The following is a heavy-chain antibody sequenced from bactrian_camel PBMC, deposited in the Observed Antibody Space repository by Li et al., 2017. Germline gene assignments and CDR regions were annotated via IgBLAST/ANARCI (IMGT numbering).Heavy chain of an antibody. D-gene: IGHD1*01. CDR2: IDSDGST. CDR1: GATRSSDC. CDR3: AASSGPHNGRGTRYLSANNFGY. J-gene: IGHJ6*01. Sequence: HVQLVESGGGSVQAGESLRLSCAVSGATRSSDCMGWFRQAPGKEREGIAAIDSDGSTYYADSVKGRFTISQDNAKNTVYLQMNRLEPEDTAMYYCAASSGPHNGRGTRYLSANNFGYWGQGTQVTVS. V-gene: IGHV3S53*01.